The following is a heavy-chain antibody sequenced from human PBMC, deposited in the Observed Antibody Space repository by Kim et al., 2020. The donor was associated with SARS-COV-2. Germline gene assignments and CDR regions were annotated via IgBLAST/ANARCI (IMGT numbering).Heavy chain of an antibody. D-gene: IGHD3-10*01. CDR2: IIPIFGTA. J-gene: IGHJ4*02. CDR1: GGTFSSYA. V-gene: IGHV1-69*13. CDR3: ARDGGDTMVRGVSASMGY. Sequence: SVKVSCKASGGTFSSYAISWVRQAPGQGLEWMGGIIPIFGTANYAQKFQGRVTITADESTSTAYMELSSLRSEDTAVYYCARDGGDTMVRGVSASMGYWGQGTLVTVSS.